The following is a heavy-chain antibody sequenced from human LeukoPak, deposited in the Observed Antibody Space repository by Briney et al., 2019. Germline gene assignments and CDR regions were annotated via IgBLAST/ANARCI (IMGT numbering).Heavy chain of an antibody. V-gene: IGHV3-23*01. CDR3: AKWMSYYYGSGSDDY. CDR2: ISGSGGST. Sequence: PGGSLRLSCAASGFTFSSYGMSWVRQAPGKGLEWVSAISGSGGSTYYADSVKGRFTISRDNSKNTLYLQMNSLRAEDTAVYYCAKWMSYYYGSGSDDYWGQGTLVTVSS. J-gene: IGHJ4*02. D-gene: IGHD3-10*01. CDR1: GFTFSSYG.